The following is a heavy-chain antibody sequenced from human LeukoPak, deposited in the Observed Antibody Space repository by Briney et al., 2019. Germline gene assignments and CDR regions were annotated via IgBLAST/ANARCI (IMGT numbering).Heavy chain of an antibody. J-gene: IGHJ4*02. CDR3: ARVGVRLLWFGEFDY. CDR2: INPNSGGT. D-gene: IGHD3-10*01. CDR1: GYTFTGYY. Sequence: ASVKVSCKASGYTFTGYYMHRVRQAPGQGLEWMGWINPNSGGTNYAQKFQGRVTMTRDTSISTAYMELSRLRFDDTAVYYCARVGVRLLWFGEFDYWGQGSLVTVSS. V-gene: IGHV1-2*02.